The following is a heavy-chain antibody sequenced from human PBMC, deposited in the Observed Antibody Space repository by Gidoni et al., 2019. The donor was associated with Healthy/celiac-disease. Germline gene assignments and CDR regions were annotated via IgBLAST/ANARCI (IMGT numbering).Heavy chain of an antibody. D-gene: IGHD4-17*01. Sequence: EVQLVESGGGLVQPGGSLRLSCAASGLTFSSNWMGWVRQAPGKGLGGVANIKQDGSEKYYVDSVKGRFTISRDNAKNSLYLQMNSLRAEDTAVYYCARDRYGDYDESGTDFDYWGQGTLVTVSS. J-gene: IGHJ4*02. CDR1: GLTFSSNW. V-gene: IGHV3-7*01. CDR2: IKQDGSEK. CDR3: ARDRYGDYDESGTDFDY.